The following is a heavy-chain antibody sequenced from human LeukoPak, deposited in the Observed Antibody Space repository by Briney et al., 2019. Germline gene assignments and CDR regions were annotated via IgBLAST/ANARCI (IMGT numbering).Heavy chain of an antibody. D-gene: IGHD3-3*01. CDR1: GGSISSGGYY. J-gene: IGHJ4*02. Sequence: SETLSLTCTVSGGSISSGGYYWSWIRQPAGKGLEWIGRIYTSGSTNYNPSLKSRVTTSVDTSKNQFSLKLSSVTAADTAVYYCARDGGPDYDFWSGYHFLDYWGQGTLVTVSS. CDR3: ARDGGPDYDFWSGYHFLDY. V-gene: IGHV4-61*02. CDR2: IYTSGST.